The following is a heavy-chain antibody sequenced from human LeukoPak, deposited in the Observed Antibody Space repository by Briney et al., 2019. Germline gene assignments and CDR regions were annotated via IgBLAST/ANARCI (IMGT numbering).Heavy chain of an antibody. Sequence: GGSLRLSCAVSGFTLSTYWMHWVRHPPGKGVAWVGRMNSDGIATTSADSVKGRFTIFRDNAKKTLYLQRNSLRAEDTAVYYCAREFEAAGFWAFDYWGQGTLVTASS. D-gene: IGHD3-16*01. J-gene: IGHJ4*02. CDR3: AREFEAAGFWAFDY. CDR1: GFTLSTYW. V-gene: IGHV3-74*01. CDR2: MNSDGIAT.